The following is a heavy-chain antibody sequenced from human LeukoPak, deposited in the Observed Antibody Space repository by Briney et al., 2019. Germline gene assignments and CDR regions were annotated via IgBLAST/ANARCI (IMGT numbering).Heavy chain of an antibody. V-gene: IGHV1-18*01. CDR1: GGTFSSYA. CDR3: ASPLDYGDYGDYGA. CDR2: ISAYNGNT. Sequence: ASVKVSCKASGGTFSSYAISWVRQAPGQGLEWMGWISAYNGNTNYAQKLQGRVTMTTDTSTSTAYMELRSLRSDDTAVYYCASPLDYGDYGDYGAWGQGTLVTVSS. J-gene: IGHJ5*02. D-gene: IGHD4-17*01.